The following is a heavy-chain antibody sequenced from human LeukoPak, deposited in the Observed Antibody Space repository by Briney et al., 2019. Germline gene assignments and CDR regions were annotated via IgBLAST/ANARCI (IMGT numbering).Heavy chain of an antibody. J-gene: IGHJ4*02. CDR2: IDHSGST. D-gene: IGHD3-10*01. CDR1: GLTFSDYT. Sequence: GSLRLSCAVSGLTFSDYTMYWIRQPPGKGLEWIGEIDHSGSTNYNPSLKSRVTISVDRANNQFSLKLSSVTAADTAFYYCARGRKGGSALWGQGTLVTVSS. CDR3: ARGRKGGSAL. V-gene: IGHV4-34*01.